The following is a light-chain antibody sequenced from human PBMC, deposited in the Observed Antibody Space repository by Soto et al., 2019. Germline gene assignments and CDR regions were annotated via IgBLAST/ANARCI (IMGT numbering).Light chain of an antibody. V-gene: IGKV3-11*01. CDR3: QQRGNWPQT. J-gene: IGKJ3*01. CDR2: DAF. Sequence: EIVLTQSPATLSLSPGERATLSCRASQSVRCYLAWYQQKPGQTPRLLIYDAFNRATGIPARFSGSGSGTDLTLTISSLEPEDFAVYYCQQRGNWPQTFGPGTKVDI. CDR1: QSVRCY.